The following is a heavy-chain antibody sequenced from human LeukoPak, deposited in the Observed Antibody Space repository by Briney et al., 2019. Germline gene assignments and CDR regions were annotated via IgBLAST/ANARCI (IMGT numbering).Heavy chain of an antibody. D-gene: IGHD6-6*01. CDR1: GFTFSDYA. Sequence: GGSLRLSCAASGFTFSDYAMTWVRQDPGKGLEWISTISGSGGSTYYADSVKGRFTISRDNSKTTLYLQMNSLRAEDTAVYYCAKAPSAARPVDVWGQGTTVTVSS. J-gene: IGHJ6*02. CDR2: ISGSGGST. CDR3: AKAPSAARPVDV. V-gene: IGHV3-23*01.